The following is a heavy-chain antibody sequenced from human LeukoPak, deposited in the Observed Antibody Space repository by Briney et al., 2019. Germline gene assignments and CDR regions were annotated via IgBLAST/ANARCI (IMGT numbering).Heavy chain of an antibody. Sequence: ASVKVSCKASGYTFTGYYMHWVRQAPGQGLEWMGWINPNSGGTNYAQKFQGRVTMTRDTSISTVYMELSRLRSDDTAVYYCARDQESIIAGRSSGIDVWGQGTTVTISS. V-gene: IGHV1-2*02. J-gene: IGHJ6*02. CDR1: GYTFTGYY. D-gene: IGHD6-6*01. CDR3: ARDQESIIAGRSSGIDV. CDR2: INPNSGGT.